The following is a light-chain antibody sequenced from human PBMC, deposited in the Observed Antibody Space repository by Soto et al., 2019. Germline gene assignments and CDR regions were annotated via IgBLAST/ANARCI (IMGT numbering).Light chain of an antibody. J-gene: IGLJ1*01. CDR3: SSYTSSSTFYV. CDR2: DVS. CDR1: SSDVGGYNY. V-gene: IGLV2-14*01. Sequence: QSVLTQPASVSGSPGQSLTISCTGTSSDVGGYNYVSWYQQHPGKAPKLMIYDVSNRPSGVSNRFSGSKSGNTASLTISGLQAEDEADYYCSSYTSSSTFYVFGTGTKVTVL.